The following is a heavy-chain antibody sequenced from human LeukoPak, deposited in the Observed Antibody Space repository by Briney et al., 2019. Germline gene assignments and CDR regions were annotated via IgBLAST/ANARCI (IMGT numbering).Heavy chain of an antibody. CDR3: AKGIYSSGWSYFDY. CDR1: GFTFSNSA. D-gene: IGHD6-19*01. Sequence: GGSLRLSCAASGFTFSNSAMSWVRQAPGKGLELVSTLSGSGITTYYADSVKGWFTISRDNSKNTLYLQMNSLRAEDTAVYYCAKGIYSSGWSYFDYWGHGTLVTVSS. J-gene: IGHJ4*01. CDR2: LSGSGITT. V-gene: IGHV3-23*01.